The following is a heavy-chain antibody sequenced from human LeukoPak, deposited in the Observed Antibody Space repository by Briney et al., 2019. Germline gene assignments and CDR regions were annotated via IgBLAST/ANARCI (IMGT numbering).Heavy chain of an antibody. CDR1: GYSISSGYY. CDR2: TYHSGST. D-gene: IGHD1-26*01. CDR3: ARSVFGGGSYSFDP. Sequence: SETLSLTCTVSGYSISSGYYWGWIRQPPGKGLEWIGSTYHSGSTYYNPSLKSRVTTSVDASKNQFSLKLSSVTAADTAVYYCARSVFGGGSYSFDPWGQGTLVTVSS. V-gene: IGHV4-38-2*02. J-gene: IGHJ5*02.